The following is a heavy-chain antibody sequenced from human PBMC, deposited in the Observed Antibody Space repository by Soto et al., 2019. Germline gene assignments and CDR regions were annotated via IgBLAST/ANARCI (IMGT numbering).Heavy chain of an antibody. CDR3: ARVDGEWLRSFYAFDI. J-gene: IGHJ3*02. Sequence: PSETLSLTCTVSGGSISSYYWSWIRQPPGKGLEWIGYIYYSGSTNYNPSLKSRVTISVDTSKNQFSLKLSSVTAADTAVYCCARVDGEWLRSFYAFDIWGQGTMVTVSS. D-gene: IGHD5-12*01. V-gene: IGHV4-59*01. CDR2: IYYSGST. CDR1: GGSISSYY.